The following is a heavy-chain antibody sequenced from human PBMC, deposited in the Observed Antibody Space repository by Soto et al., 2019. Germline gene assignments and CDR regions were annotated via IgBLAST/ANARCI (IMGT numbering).Heavy chain of an antibody. D-gene: IGHD3-22*01. CDR2: IIPIFGTA. Sequence: QVQLVQSGAEVKKPGSSVKVSCKASGGTFSSYAISWVRQAPGQGLEWMGGIIPIFGTANYAQKFQGRVTITADESTSTAYMELSSLRSEDTAVYYCARASYYCDSSGYYQGWDYFDYWGQGTLVTVSS. CDR3: ARASYYCDSSGYYQGWDYFDY. CDR1: GGTFSSYA. J-gene: IGHJ4*02. V-gene: IGHV1-69*01.